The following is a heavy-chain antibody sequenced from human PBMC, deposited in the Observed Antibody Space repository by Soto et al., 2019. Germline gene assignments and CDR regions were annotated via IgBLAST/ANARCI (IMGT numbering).Heavy chain of an antibody. Sequence: EVQLVESGGGLVKPGGSLRLSCAASGFTFSSYSMNWVRQAPGKGLEWVSSISSSSSYIYYADSVKGRFTISRDNAKNSLYLQMNSRRAEETGVYYCARLTSCDSSGYYCYWGQGTLVTVSS. V-gene: IGHV3-21*01. CDR2: ISSSSSYI. J-gene: IGHJ4*02. D-gene: IGHD3-22*01. CDR3: ARLTSCDSSGYYCY. CDR1: GFTFSSYS.